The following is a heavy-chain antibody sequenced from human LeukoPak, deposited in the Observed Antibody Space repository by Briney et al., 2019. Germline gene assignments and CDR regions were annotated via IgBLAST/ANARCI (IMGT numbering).Heavy chain of an antibody. CDR3: ARGLVVPAETHNWFDP. D-gene: IGHD2-2*01. Sequence: SETLSLTCAVYGGSFSGYYWSWIRQPPGKGLEWIGEINHSGSTNYNPSLKSRVTISVDTSKNQFSLKLSSVTAADTAVYYCARGLVVPAETHNWFDPWGQGTLVTVPS. CDR1: GGSFSGYY. J-gene: IGHJ5*02. CDR2: INHSGST. V-gene: IGHV4-34*01.